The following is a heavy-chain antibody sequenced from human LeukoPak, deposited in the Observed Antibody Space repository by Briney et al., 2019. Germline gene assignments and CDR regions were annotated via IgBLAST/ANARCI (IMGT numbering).Heavy chain of an antibody. J-gene: IGHJ4*02. CDR3: ALTAEAGDKIFDY. D-gene: IGHD6-19*01. CDR1: GGSFSGYY. CDR2: INHSGST. Sequence: SETLSLTCAVYGGSFSGYYWSWIRQPPGKGLEWIGEINHSGSTNYNPSLKSRVTISVDTSKNQFSLKLSSVTAADTAVYYCALTAEAGDKIFDYWGQGTLVTVSS. V-gene: IGHV4-34*01.